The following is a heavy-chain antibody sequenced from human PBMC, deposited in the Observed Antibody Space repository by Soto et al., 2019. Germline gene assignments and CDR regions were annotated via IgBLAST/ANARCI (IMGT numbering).Heavy chain of an antibody. Sequence: ASVKVSCKASGYTFTSYGISWVRQAPGQGLEWMGWISAYNGNTNYAQKLQGRVTMTTDTSTSTAYMELRSLRSDDTAVYYCARDPYYDFWSGYPIRIAAPTYYGMDVSG. CDR1: GYTFTSYG. V-gene: IGHV1-18*04. J-gene: IGHJ6*02. D-gene: IGHD3-3*01. CDR2: ISAYNGNT. CDR3: ARDPYYDFWSGYPIRIAAPTYYGMDV.